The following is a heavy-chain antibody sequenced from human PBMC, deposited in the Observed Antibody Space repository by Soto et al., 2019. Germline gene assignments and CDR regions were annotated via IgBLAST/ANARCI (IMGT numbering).Heavy chain of an antibody. CDR2: INHSGST. V-gene: IGHV4-38-2*01. D-gene: IGHD6-6*01. J-gene: IGHJ5*02. Sequence: PSETLSLTCAVSGFFISSGNYWGWIRKPPGKGLEWIGEINHSGSTNYNPSLKSRVTISVDTSKNQFSLKLSSVTAADTAVYYCARGDSSLGLYNWFDPWGQGTLVTVSS. CDR3: ARGDSSLGLYNWFDP. CDR1: GFFISSGNY.